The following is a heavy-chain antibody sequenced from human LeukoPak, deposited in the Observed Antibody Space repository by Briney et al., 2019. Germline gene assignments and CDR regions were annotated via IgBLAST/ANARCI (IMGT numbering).Heavy chain of an antibody. Sequence: GGSLRLSCAASGFTFTTYAMSWVRQAPGKGLEWVSVISGSGGSTYYTDSVKGRFTISRDNSKNTLFLQMNSLRAEDTAVYYCAKGVDYCSGGSCPADYWGPGTLVTVSS. D-gene: IGHD2-15*01. V-gene: IGHV3-23*01. J-gene: IGHJ4*02. CDR3: AKGVDYCSGGSCPADY. CDR2: ISGSGGST. CDR1: GFTFTTYA.